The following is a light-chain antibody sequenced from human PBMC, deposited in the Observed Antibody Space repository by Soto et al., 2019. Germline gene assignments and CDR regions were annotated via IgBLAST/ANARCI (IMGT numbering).Light chain of an antibody. V-gene: IGKV1-5*03. J-gene: IGKJ1*01. CDR2: KAS. CDR3: QHYNSYSEA. Sequence: DIQMTQSPSTLSVSVGDRVTITCRASQTISSWLAWYQQKPGKAPKLLIYKASTLKSGVPSRFSGSGSGPEFTLTISSLQPDDCATYYCQHYNSYSEAFGQGTKVELK. CDR1: QTISSW.